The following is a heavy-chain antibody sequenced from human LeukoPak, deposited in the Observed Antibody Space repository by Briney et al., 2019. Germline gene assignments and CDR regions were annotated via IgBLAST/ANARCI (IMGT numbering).Heavy chain of an antibody. CDR3: ARRRDIVVVPAAIQYWFDP. J-gene: IGHJ5*02. CDR1: GGSISSRSYY. CDR2: IYYSGST. D-gene: IGHD2-2*02. V-gene: IGHV4-39*01. Sequence: PSETLSLTCTVSGGSISSRSYYWGWIRQPPGKGLEWIGSIYYSGSTYYNPSLKSRVTISVDTSKNQFSLKLSSVTAADTAVYYCARRRDIVVVPAAIQYWFDPWGQGTLVTVSS.